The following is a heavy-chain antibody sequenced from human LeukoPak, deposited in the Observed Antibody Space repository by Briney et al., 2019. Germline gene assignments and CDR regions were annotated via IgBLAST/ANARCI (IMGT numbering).Heavy chain of an antibody. CDR3: ASLTVTTVTTKSQDFXY. CDR2: IYYRGST. J-gene: IGHJ4*02. Sequence: PSETLSLTCTVSGGSISSSSYYWGWIRQPPGKGLEWIGSIYYRGSTYYNPSLKSRVTISVDTSKNQFSLKLSSVTAADTAVYYCASLTVTTVTTKSQDFXYWGQGTLVT. V-gene: IGHV4-39*01. D-gene: IGHD4-11*01. CDR1: GGSISSSSYY.